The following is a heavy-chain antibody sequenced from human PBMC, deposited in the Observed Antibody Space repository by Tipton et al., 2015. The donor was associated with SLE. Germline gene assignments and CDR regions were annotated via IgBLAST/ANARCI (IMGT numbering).Heavy chain of an antibody. CDR3: AGEQWLVERGYYYYGMDV. Sequence: TLSLTCTVSGGSISSYYWSWIRQPPGKGLEWIGYIYYSGGTNYNPSPKSRVTISADTSKNQFSLKLSSVTAADTAVYYCAGEQWLVERGYYYYGMDVWGQGTTVTVSS. J-gene: IGHJ6*02. D-gene: IGHD6-19*01. V-gene: IGHV4-59*01. CDR2: IYYSGGT. CDR1: GGSISSYY.